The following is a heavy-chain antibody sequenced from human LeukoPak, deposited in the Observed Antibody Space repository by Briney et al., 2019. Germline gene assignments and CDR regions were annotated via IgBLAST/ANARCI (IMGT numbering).Heavy chain of an antibody. Sequence: GASVKVSCKASGYTFTSYGISWVRQARGQGLEGMGWISAYNGNTNYAQKLHGRVTMTTDTSTSTAYMELRSLRSEDTAVYYCALAAARGYYYYYYYMDVWGKGPTVTVSS. CDR3: ALAAARGYYYYYYYMDV. V-gene: IGHV1-18*01. CDR2: ISAYNGNT. D-gene: IGHD2-15*01. J-gene: IGHJ6*03. CDR1: GYTFTSYG.